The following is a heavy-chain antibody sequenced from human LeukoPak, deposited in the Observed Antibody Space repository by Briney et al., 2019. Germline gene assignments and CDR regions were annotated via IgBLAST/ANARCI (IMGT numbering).Heavy chain of an antibody. Sequence: GGSLRLSCAASTFVFSVSSMNWVRQAPGKGLEWVSSISRGGNAKHYADSEKGRFTISRDNAKNSLYLQMDSLRVEDTAVFCAADSEFDIPASFDLWGQGTLVTVSS. J-gene: IGHJ4*02. CDR1: TFVFSVSS. D-gene: IGHD2-21*01. CDR2: ISRGGNAK. CDR3: ADSEFDIPASFDL. V-gene: IGHV3-21*01.